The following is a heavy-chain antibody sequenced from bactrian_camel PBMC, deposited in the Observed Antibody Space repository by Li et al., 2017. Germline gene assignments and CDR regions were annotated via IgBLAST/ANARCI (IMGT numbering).Heavy chain of an antibody. CDR3: AADLRWCRSGYFDPQARLGY. CDR2: IRRDGGET. V-gene: IGHV3S55*01. D-gene: IGHD2*01. Sequence: HVQLVESGGGSVQAGGSLRLSCVVSGHSRGSNCVGWYRLPPGRAPAEREGIAAIRRDGGETWYAASVKGRFTISHGNAKDTLYLQMNSLEPEDTAIYYCAADLRWCRSGYFDPQARLGYWGQGTQVTV. J-gene: IGHJ6*01. CDR1: GHSRGSNC.